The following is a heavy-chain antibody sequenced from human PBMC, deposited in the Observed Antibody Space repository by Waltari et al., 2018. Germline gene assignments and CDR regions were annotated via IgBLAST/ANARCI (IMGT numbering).Heavy chain of an antibody. CDR2: LYWHDER. J-gene: IGHJ6*02. CDR3: ARRKTFNGVDV. V-gene: IGHV2-5*01. CDR1: GFSIRTSGVG. Sequence: QITLEESGPTLMKPTQTLTLTCYFPGFSIRTSGVGVGWIRQPPGKALEWLGILYWHDERYYNPSLQSRLTITKGTSKNQVVLTMTDMDPVDTATYYCARRKTFNGVDVWGRGTTVTVSS.